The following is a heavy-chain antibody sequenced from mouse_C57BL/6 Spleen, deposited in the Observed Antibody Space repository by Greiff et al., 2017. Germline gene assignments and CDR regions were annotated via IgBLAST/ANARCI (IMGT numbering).Heavy chain of an antibody. Sequence: QVQLQQPGAELVRPGSSVKMSCKASGYTFTSYWMHWVKQRPLQGLEWIGNIDPSDRETHYNQKFKVKATLTVDKSSSTAYMQLSILTSEDSAVYYCARSELPPGSSSGYFGVWGTGTTVSVAS. J-gene: IGHJ1*03. D-gene: IGHD1-1*01. CDR2: IDPSDRET. CDR3: ARSELPPGSSSGYFGV. V-gene: IGHV1-52*01. CDR1: GYTFTSYW.